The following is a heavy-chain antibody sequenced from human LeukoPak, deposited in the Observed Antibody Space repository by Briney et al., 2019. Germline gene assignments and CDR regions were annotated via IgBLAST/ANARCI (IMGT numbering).Heavy chain of an antibody. J-gene: IGHJ4*02. V-gene: IGHV4-31*03. Sequence: PSETLSLTCTVSGGSISSGGYYWSWIRQHPGKGLEWIEYIYDSGSTYYNPSLKSRVTISVDTSKNQFSLKLSSVTAADTAVYYCASLFSSGSYRWDFDYWGQGTLVTVSS. CDR1: GGSISSGGYY. CDR2: IYDSGST. D-gene: IGHD1-26*01. CDR3: ASLFSSGSYRWDFDY.